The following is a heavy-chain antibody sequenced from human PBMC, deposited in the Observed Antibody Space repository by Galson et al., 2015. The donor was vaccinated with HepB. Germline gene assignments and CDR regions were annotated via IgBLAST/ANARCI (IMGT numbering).Heavy chain of an antibody. CDR2: ISGSGGST. D-gene: IGHD3-22*01. Sequence: SLRLSCAASGFTFSSYAMSWVRQAPGKGLEWVSAISGSGGSTYYADSVKGRFTISRDNSKNTLYLQMNSLRAEDTAVYYCAKCLYSYYDSSHDAFDIWGQGTMVTVSS. CDR1: GFTFSSYA. V-gene: IGHV3-23*01. CDR3: AKCLYSYYDSSHDAFDI. J-gene: IGHJ3*02.